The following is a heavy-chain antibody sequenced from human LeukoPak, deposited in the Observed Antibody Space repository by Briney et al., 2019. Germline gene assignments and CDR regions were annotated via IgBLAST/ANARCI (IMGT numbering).Heavy chain of an antibody. V-gene: IGHV1-2*02. D-gene: IGHD1-1*01. CDR1: GYTTTGYY. CDR2: INPNSGDT. J-gene: IGHJ4*02. Sequence: ASVTVSCKASGYTTTGYYIHWVRQAPGQGLEWMGWINPNSGDTNYAQKFQGRVTMTRDTSINTAFMELSRLRSDDTAVYYCARDRHWNQGNFDYWGQGTLVTVSS. CDR3: ARDRHWNQGNFDY.